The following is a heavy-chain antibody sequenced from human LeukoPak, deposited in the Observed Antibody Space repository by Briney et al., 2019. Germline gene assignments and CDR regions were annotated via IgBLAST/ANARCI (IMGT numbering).Heavy chain of an antibody. D-gene: IGHD3-3*01. CDR2: ISYDGANK. V-gene: IGHV3-30*18. CDR1: GFTFSSYG. J-gene: IGHJ4*02. Sequence: GRSLRLSCAVSGFTFSSYGMHWVRQAPGKGLEWMAVISYDGANKYYADSVKGRFTISRDNSKNTLYLQMNSLRAEDTAVYYCAKDLNYDFWSGLGNWGQGTLVTVSS. CDR3: AKDLNYDFWSGLGN.